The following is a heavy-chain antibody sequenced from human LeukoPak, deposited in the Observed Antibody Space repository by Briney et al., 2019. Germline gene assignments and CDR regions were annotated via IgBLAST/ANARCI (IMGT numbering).Heavy chain of an antibody. D-gene: IGHD3-3*01. CDR3: ARDGINDFWSGYYTVGMDV. CDR1: GFTFSSYS. Sequence: GGSLRLTCAASGFTFSSYSMNRVRQAPGKGLEWVSSISSSSSYIYYADSVKGRFTISRDNAKNSLYLQMNSLRAEDTAVYYCARDGINDFWSGYYTVGMDVWGQGTTVTVSS. J-gene: IGHJ6*02. CDR2: ISSSSSYI. V-gene: IGHV3-21*01.